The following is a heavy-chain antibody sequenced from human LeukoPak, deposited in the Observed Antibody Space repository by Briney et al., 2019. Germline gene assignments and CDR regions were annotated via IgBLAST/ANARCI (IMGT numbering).Heavy chain of an antibody. V-gene: IGHV3-30*02. D-gene: IGHD2-15*01. CDR1: GFTFTSYS. CDR3: AKDEVYCSGGSCYHY. Sequence: GGSLRLSSAASGFTFTSYSMHCVPHAPGKGLEWVAFIRYDGSNKYYADSVKGRFTISRDNSKNTLYLQMNSLRAEDTAVYYCAKDEVYCSGGSCYHYWGQGTLVTVSS. CDR2: IRYDGSNK. J-gene: IGHJ4*02.